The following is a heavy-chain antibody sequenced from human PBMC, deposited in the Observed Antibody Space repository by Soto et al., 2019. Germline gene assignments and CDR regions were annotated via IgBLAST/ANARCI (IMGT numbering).Heavy chain of an antibody. V-gene: IGHV1-69*06. J-gene: IGHJ4*02. Sequence: QVQLVQSGAEVKKPGSSVKISCKASGGTFSSNTINWVRQAAGQGLEWMGGIIPLFGTANYAEKFQGRVTITADKATNTEYLELSSLRSEDTAVYYCASKAACGGDCYAFDSWGKGPLVTVSS. CDR3: ASKAACGGDCYAFDS. CDR2: IIPLFGTA. CDR1: GGTFSSNT. D-gene: IGHD2-21*02.